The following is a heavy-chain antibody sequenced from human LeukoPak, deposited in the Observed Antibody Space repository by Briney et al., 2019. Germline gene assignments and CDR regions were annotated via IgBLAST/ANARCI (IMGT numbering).Heavy chain of an antibody. CDR2: IIPIFGTA. CDR1: GGTFSSYA. D-gene: IGHD6-19*01. V-gene: IGHV1-69*06. J-gene: IGHJ5*02. CDR3: ARDQWLEENTNWFDP. Sequence: SVKVSCKASGGTFSSYAISWVRQAPGQGLELMGVIIPIFGTANYAQKFQGRVTITADKSTSTAYMELSSLRSEDTAVYYCARDQWLEENTNWFDPWGQGTLVTVSS.